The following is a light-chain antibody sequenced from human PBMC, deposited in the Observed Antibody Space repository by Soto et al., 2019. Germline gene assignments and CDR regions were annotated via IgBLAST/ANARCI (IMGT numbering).Light chain of an antibody. J-gene: IGKJ1*01. CDR3: LQHDTYPRT. CDR2: GTS. CDR1: QGIRNN. Sequence: DIQMTQSPSSLFASVGDRVTITCRASQGIRNNLGWYQQKPGKAPKRLIYGTSNLQYGAPSRFSGSGFGTEFTLTITSLQPEDFATYYRLQHDTYPRTFGQGTKVEIK. V-gene: IGKV1-17*01.